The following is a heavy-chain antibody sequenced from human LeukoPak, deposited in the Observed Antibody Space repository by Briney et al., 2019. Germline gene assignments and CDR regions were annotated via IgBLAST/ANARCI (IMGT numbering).Heavy chain of an antibody. CDR3: ARVAGRVQWLVPQLLDY. Sequence: ASVKVSCKASGYTFTGYYIHWVRQAPGQGLEWMGWIDPNSGDTKYVQKLQGRVTMTTDTSTSTAYMELRSLRSDDTAVYYCARVAGRVQWLVPQLLDYWGQGTLVTVSS. D-gene: IGHD6-19*01. CDR2: IDPNSGDT. V-gene: IGHV1-2*02. J-gene: IGHJ4*02. CDR1: GYTFTGYY.